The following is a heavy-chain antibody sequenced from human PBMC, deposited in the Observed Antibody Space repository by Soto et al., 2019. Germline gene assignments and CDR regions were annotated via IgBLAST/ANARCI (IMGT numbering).Heavy chain of an antibody. CDR2: IYYSGTT. J-gene: IGHJ5*02. CDR1: GGSVSGDSYY. Sequence: PSETLSLTCTVSGGSVSGDSYYWSWIRQPPGKGLEWIGYIYYSGTTKYNPSLKSRVTISVDTSKNQFSLKLSSVTAADTAVYYCARDSHSPWNSVRGWFDPWGQGTLVTVSS. V-gene: IGHV4-61*01. D-gene: IGHD1-7*01. CDR3: ARDSHSPWNSVRGWFDP.